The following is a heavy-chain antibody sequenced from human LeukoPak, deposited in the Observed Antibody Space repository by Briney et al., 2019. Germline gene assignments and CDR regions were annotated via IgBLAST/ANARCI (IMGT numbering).Heavy chain of an antibody. V-gene: IGHV4-38-2*02. D-gene: IGHD3-22*01. CDR3: ARLSSGYYSSWFDP. Sequence: SETLSLTCTVSGYSISSGYYWGWIRQPPGKGLEWIGSIYHSGSTNYNPSLKSRVTISVDTSKNQFSLKLSSVTAADTAVYYCARLSSGYYSSWFDPWGQGTLVTVSS. CDR2: IYHSGST. J-gene: IGHJ5*02. CDR1: GYSISSGYY.